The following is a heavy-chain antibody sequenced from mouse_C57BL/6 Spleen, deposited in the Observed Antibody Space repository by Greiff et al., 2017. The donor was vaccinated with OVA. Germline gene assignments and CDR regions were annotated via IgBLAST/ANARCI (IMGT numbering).Heavy chain of an antibody. CDR1: GYTFTSYW. CDR3: ARPYYGSSFLYFDY. V-gene: IGHV1-53*01. J-gene: IGHJ2*01. Sequence: QVQLQQPGTELVKPGASVKLSCKASGYTFTSYWMHWVKQRPGQGLEWIGNINPSNGGTNYNETFKSKATLTVDKTSSTAYMQLSSLTSEDSAVYYCARPYYGSSFLYFDYWGQGTTLTVSS. D-gene: IGHD1-1*01. CDR2: INPSNGGT.